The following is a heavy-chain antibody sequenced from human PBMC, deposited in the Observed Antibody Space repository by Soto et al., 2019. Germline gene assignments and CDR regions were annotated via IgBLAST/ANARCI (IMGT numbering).Heavy chain of an antibody. D-gene: IGHD1-1*01. Sequence: TLSLTCNGSGGSISRYYRGWIRPPPGKGLEWIGYIYYSGSTNYNPSLKSRVTISVDTSKNQFSLKLSSVTAADTAVYYCARRRLETQHNWFDPWGQGTLVTVSS. CDR3: ARRRLETQHNWFDP. J-gene: IGHJ5*02. CDR2: IYYSGST. CDR1: GGSISRYY. V-gene: IGHV4-59*08.